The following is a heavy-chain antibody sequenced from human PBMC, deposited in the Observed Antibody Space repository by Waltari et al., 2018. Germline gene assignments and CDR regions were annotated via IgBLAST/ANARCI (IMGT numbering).Heavy chain of an antibody. CDR2: IDGGGGSI. D-gene: IGHD3-10*01. CDR1: GFTFSTCV. CDR3: ARGGLNNYYNSFDN. Sequence: EVQLLESGGGLVQPGGSLRLSCAASGFTFSTCVMGWVRQAPGKGLEWVSTIDGGGGSIYYADSVKGRFTISRDNSRNTLYLQMHSLRAEDTAVYFCARGGLNNYYNSFDNWGEGTLVTVSS. J-gene: IGHJ4*02. V-gene: IGHV3-23*01.